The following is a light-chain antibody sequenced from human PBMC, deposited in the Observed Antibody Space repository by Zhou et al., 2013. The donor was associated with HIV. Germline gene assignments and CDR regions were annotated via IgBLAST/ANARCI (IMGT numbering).Light chain of an antibody. CDR1: QDINNS. CDR2: GVS. Sequence: DIQMTQSPSSLSASVGDRVTITCRASQDINNSSAWFQKKPGKSPRLLIYGVSTLHSGVPSRFSGDGSGTTFTLTITSLQPDDVATYYCQKYDSAPLTFGGGTKVEI. V-gene: IGKV1-27*01. CDR3: QKYDSAPLT. J-gene: IGKJ4*01.